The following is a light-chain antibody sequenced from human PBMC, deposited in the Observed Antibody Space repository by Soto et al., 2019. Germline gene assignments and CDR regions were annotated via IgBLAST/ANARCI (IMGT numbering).Light chain of an antibody. CDR2: TDN. CDR3: HSYDKTLTAYV. CDR1: SSNIGAGYD. V-gene: IGLV1-40*01. J-gene: IGLJ1*01. Sequence: QSVLTQPPSVSGAPGQRVTISCTGSSSNIGAGYDVHWYHQLPGTAPKLLVSTDNHRPSGVPDRLSASKSGASASLAITGLQAEHEAHYYCHSYDKTLTAYVFGTGTKLTVL.